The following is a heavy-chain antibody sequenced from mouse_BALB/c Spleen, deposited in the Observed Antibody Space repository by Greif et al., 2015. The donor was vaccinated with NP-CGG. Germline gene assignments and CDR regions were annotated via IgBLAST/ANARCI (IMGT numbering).Heavy chain of an antibody. CDR2: ISSGSSTI. J-gene: IGHJ2*01. V-gene: IGHV5-17*02. D-gene: IGHD1-1*01. Sequence: EVQLVESGGGLVQPGGSRKLSCAAPGFTFSSFGMHWARQAPEKGLEWVAYISSGSSTIYYADTVKGRFTISRDNPKNTLFLQMTSLRSEDTAMYYCARSGYYGSSLDYWGQGTTLTVSS. CDR1: GFTFSSFG. CDR3: ARSGYYGSSLDY.